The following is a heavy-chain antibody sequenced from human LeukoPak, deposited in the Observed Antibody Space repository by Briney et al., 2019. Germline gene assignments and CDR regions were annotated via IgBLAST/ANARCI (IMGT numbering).Heavy chain of an antibody. CDR2: IYPGDSDT. Sequence: GESLQISCKGSGYSSTNYWIGWVRQMPGKGLEWMGIIYPGDSDTRNSPSFQGQVTISADKSISTAYLQWSSLKASDTAMYYCARHPSGRQLANFDYWGQGTLVTVSS. CDR3: ARHPSGRQLANFDY. D-gene: IGHD6-13*01. J-gene: IGHJ4*02. CDR1: GYSSTNYW. V-gene: IGHV5-51*01.